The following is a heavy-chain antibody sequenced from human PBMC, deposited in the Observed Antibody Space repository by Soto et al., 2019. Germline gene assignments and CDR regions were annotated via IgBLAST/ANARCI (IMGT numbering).Heavy chain of an antibody. Sequence: SDPLSLTCTVSGGSVSRDSYYWTWIPQPPGKGLEYIGYVYYSGGTNYNPALKSRATISVDTSKNQFSLRLNSVTDADTAVYSCARVDIVGTINVDHWGQGTLVTVSS. V-gene: IGHV4-61*01. CDR1: GGSVSRDSYY. CDR3: ARVDIVGTINVDH. D-gene: IGHD1-26*01. J-gene: IGHJ1*01. CDR2: VYYSGGT.